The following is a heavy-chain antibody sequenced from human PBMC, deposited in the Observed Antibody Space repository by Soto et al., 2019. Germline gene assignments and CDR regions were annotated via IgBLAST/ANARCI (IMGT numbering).Heavy chain of an antibody. CDR3: VRVEMNAGEVTPNLDR. Sequence: SSETQSHNCTVSGDSLSSSKQCLEWIRPPPGQGLEWIGSIYYTGNTYYNPSLKSRVSISVDMATNEISLRLRPESVADTAVYYCVRVEMNAGEVTPNLDRRGQGNPVNLFS. CDR1: GDSLSSSKQC. CDR2: IYYTGNT. D-gene: IGHD1-26*01. V-gene: IGHV4-39*01. J-gene: IGHJ5*02.